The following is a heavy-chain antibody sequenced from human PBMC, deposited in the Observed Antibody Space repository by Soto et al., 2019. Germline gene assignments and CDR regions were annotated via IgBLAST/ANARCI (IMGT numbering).Heavy chain of an antibody. V-gene: IGHV3-30*03. CDR1: GFTFSSYG. CDR2: ISFDGSKK. J-gene: IGHJ4*02. Sequence: QVQLVESGGGMVQPGRSLRLSCAASGFTFSSYGMHWIHQTPGKGLEWVAVISFDGSKKYYADSVKGLFTISRDNSKNTLYLQMNSLRAEDTAVYYCAGGYYFGDYWGQGTLVTVSS. CDR3: AGGYYFGDY. D-gene: IGHD5-18*01.